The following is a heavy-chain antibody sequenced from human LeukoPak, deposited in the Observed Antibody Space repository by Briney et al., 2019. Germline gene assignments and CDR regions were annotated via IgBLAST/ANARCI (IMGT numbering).Heavy chain of an antibody. Sequence: PGGSLRLSCAASGFTFSDYYMSWIRRAPGKGLEWVSYISSSGSTIYYADSVKGRFTISRDNAKNSLYLQMNSLRAEDTAVYYCAREAYHDFWSGSWRSYYYMDVWGKGTTVTVSS. CDR3: AREAYHDFWSGSWRSYYYMDV. V-gene: IGHV3-11*04. J-gene: IGHJ6*03. D-gene: IGHD3-3*01. CDR1: GFTFSDYY. CDR2: ISSSGSTI.